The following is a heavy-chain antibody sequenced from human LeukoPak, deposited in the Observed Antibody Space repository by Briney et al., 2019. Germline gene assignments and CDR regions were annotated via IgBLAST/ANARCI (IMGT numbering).Heavy chain of an antibody. CDR2: ISYDGSNK. Sequence: GSLRLSCAASGFTFSSYGMHWVRQAPGKGLEWVAVISYDGSNKYYADSVRGRCTISRDNSKNTLYLQMNSLRAEDTAVYYCAKNQWLASYFDYWGQGSLVTVSS. CDR3: AKNQWLASYFDY. CDR1: GFTFSSYG. V-gene: IGHV3-30*18. J-gene: IGHJ4*02. D-gene: IGHD6-19*01.